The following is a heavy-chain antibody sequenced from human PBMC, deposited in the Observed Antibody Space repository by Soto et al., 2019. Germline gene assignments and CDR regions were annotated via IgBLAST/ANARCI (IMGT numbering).Heavy chain of an antibody. D-gene: IGHD3-22*01. J-gene: IGHJ4*02. V-gene: IGHV3-15*07. CDR1: GFTFSNAW. CDR2: IKSKTDGGTT. Sequence: EVQLVESGGGLVKPGGSLRLSCAASGFTFSNAWMNWVRQAPGKGLEWVGRIKSKTDGGTTDYAAPVKGRFTISRDDSKNTLYLQMNRLQTEDTAVYYCTTGLDYYDSSGYYDYWGQGTLVTVSS. CDR3: TTGLDYYDSSGYYDY.